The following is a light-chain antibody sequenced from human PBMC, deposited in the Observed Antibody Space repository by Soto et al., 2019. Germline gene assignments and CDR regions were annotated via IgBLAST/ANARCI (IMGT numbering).Light chain of an antibody. J-gene: IGKJ4*01. CDR2: AAS. CDR3: QQYSNWPLT. CDR1: QSVSSSY. V-gene: IGKV3-15*01. Sequence: EIVLTQSPGTLSLSPGERATLSCRASQSVSSSYLAWYQQKPGQAPRLLIYAASSRATGIPARFSGSGSGTEFTLTISSLQSEDFAVYYCQQYSNWPLTFGGGTKVDIK.